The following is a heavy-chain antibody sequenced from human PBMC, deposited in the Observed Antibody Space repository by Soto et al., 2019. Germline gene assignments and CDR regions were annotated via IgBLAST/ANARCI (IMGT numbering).Heavy chain of an antibody. V-gene: IGHV1-24*01. CDR2: FDPDDGEI. J-gene: IGHJ5*02. D-gene: IGHD4-17*01. Sequence: WVRQAPGKGLEWMGGFDPDDGEINYAQKFQGRVTMTEDTATDTAYMELSSLRSEDTAVYYCTTVINTVTFDHWGQGTLVTVSS. CDR3: TTVINTVTFDH.